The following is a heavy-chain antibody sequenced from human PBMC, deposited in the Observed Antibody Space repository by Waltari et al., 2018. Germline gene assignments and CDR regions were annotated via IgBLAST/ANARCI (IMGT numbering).Heavy chain of an antibody. CDR2: IYTSGST. D-gene: IGHD3-9*01. CDR1: GGSISSGSYY. CDR3: AREVALRYFDWAHDAFDI. V-gene: IGHV4-61*02. Sequence: QVQLQESGPGLVKPSQTLSLTCTVSGGSISSGSYYWSWIRQPAGKGLEWIGRIYTSGSTNYNPSLKSRVTISVDTSKNQFSLKLSSVTAADTAVYYCAREVALRYFDWAHDAFDIWGQGTMVTVSS. J-gene: IGHJ3*02.